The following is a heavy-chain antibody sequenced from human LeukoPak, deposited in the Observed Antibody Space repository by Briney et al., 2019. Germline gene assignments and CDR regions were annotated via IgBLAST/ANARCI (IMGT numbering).Heavy chain of an antibody. CDR3: ARHPKSGYSGYESDY. J-gene: IGHJ4*02. D-gene: IGHD5-12*01. Sequence: ASMKVSCKASGYIFTNNYIHWVRQAPGQGLEWLGWINPNTGGTKYAQQFQGWVTLTRDTSTSTAYLDLSRLKASDTAMYYCARHPKSGYSGYESDYWGQGTLVTVSS. CDR1: GYIFTNNY. V-gene: IGHV1-2*04. CDR2: INPNTGGT.